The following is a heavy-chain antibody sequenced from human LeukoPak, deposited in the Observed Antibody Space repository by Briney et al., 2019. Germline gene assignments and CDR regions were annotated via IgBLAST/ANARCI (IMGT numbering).Heavy chain of an antibody. CDR3: ARGYYYDSSGYYSTRRPGPLSFDY. J-gene: IGHJ4*02. CDR2: VYNSGST. Sequence: SETLSLTCTVSGGSVSSYYWSWVRQPPGEGLEWIAYVYNSGSTNYNPSLKSRVTISVDRSKNQFSLKMNSVTAADTAVYYCARGYYYDSSGYYSTRRPGPLSFDYWGQGTLVTVSS. CDR1: GGSVSSYY. D-gene: IGHD3-22*01. V-gene: IGHV4-59*02.